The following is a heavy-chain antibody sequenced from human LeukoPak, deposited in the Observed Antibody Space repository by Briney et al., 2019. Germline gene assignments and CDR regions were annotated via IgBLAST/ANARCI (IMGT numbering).Heavy chain of an antibody. J-gene: IGHJ4*02. Sequence: GGSLRLSCAASGFTFSSYAMSWVRQAPGKGLEWVSAISGSGGSTYCADSVKGRFTISRDNSKNTLYLQMNSLRAEDTAVYYCASTTVTTGYYFDYWGQGTLVTVSS. D-gene: IGHD4-11*01. V-gene: IGHV3-23*01. CDR3: ASTTVTTGYYFDY. CDR2: ISGSGGST. CDR1: GFTFSSYA.